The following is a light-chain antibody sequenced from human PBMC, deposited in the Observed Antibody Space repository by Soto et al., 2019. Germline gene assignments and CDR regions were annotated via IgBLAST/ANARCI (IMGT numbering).Light chain of an antibody. CDR1: QSISSY. CDR3: QQLNSYPLT. V-gene: IGKV1-8*01. CDR2: AAS. Sequence: AIRMTQSPSSFSASTGDRVTITCRASQSISSYLNWYQQKPGKAPKLLIYAASTLQSGVPSRFSGSGSGTDFTLTISSLQPEDFATYYCQQLNSYPLTFGGGTKVDI. J-gene: IGKJ4*01.